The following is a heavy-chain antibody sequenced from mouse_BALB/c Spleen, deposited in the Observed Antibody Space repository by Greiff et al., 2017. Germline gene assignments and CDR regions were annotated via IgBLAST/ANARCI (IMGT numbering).Heavy chain of an antibody. D-gene: IGHD3-2*01. V-gene: IGHV1S135*01. Sequence: LVESGPGLVKPGASVKVSCTASGYSFTDYNMYWVHQSHGKSLEWIGYIDPYNGGTSYNQKFKGKATLTVDKSSSTAFMHLNSLTSEDSAVYYCARPDSSGYVGAMDYWGQGTSVTVSS. CDR3: ARPDSSGYVGAMDY. CDR2: IDPYNGGT. CDR1: GYSFTDYN. J-gene: IGHJ4*01.